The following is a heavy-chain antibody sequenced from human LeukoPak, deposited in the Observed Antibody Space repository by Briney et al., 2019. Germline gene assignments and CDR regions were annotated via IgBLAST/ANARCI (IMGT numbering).Heavy chain of an antibody. CDR3: ARLTMYSSSWYSWFDP. V-gene: IGHV1-69*05. J-gene: IGHJ5*02. CDR1: GGTFSSYA. Sequence: ASVKVSCKASGGTFSSYAISWVRQAPGQGLEWMGGIIPIFGTANYAQKFQGRVTMTTDTSTSTAYMELRSLRSDDTAVYYCARLTMYSSSWYSWFDPWGQGTLVTVSS. D-gene: IGHD6-13*01. CDR2: IIPIFGTA.